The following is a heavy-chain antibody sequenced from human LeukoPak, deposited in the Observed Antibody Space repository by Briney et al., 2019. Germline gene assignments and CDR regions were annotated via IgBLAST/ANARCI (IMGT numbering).Heavy chain of an antibody. J-gene: IGHJ5*02. CDR1: GYTFTSYA. Sequence: GSVKVSCKASGYTFTSYAMNWVRQAPGQGLEWMGWINTNTGNPTYAQGFTGRFVFSLDTSVSTAYLQISSLKAEDTAVYYCARGVAAAGTDWFDPWGQGTLVTVSS. V-gene: IGHV7-4-1*02. D-gene: IGHD6-13*01. CDR2: INTNTGNP. CDR3: ARGVAAAGTDWFDP.